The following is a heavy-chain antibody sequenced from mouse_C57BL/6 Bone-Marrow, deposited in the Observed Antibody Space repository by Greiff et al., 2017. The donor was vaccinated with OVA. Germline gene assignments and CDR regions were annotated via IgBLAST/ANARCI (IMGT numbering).Heavy chain of an antibody. Sequence: QVQLQQSGAELARPGASVKLSCKASGYTFTSYGISWVKQRTGQGLEWIGEIYPRSGNTNYNEKFKGKATLTADKSSSTAYMELRSLTSEDTAVYFCARAYYYGSSDGGDWYFDVWGTGTTVTVSS. J-gene: IGHJ1*03. CDR2: IYPRSGNT. D-gene: IGHD1-1*01. V-gene: IGHV1-81*01. CDR3: ARAYYYGSSDGGDWYFDV. CDR1: GYTFTSYG.